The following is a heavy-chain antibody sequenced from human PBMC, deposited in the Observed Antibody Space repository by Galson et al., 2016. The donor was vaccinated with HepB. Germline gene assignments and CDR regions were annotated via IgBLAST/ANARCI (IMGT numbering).Heavy chain of an antibody. Sequence: CAISGDSVSSNSAAWNWIRQSPSRGLEWLGRTYYRSKWYNDYAVSVKSRITINPDTSKHQFSLRLDSVTAADTGVYYCATGIVVAGKMYYYYMDVWGKGTTATVSS. CDR2: TYYRSKWYN. V-gene: IGHV6-1*01. J-gene: IGHJ6*03. CDR1: GDSVSSNSAA. D-gene: IGHD6-19*01. CDR3: ATGIVVAGKMYYYYMDV.